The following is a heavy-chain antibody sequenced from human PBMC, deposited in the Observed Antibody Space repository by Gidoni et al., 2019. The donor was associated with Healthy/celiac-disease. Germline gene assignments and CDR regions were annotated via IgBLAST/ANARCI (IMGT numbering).Heavy chain of an antibody. CDR2: KWYDGSNK. J-gene: IGHJ4*02. D-gene: IGHD2-15*01. V-gene: IGHV3-33*01. CDR1: GFTFSRYG. CDR3: ARGLQRGYCSGGSCYSLDY. Sequence: QVQLVESGGGVVQPGRTLRLSCAASGFTFSRYGMHWVRQAPGKGLELVAVKWYDGSNKYYADSVKGRFTISRDNSKNTLYLQMNSLRAEDTAVYYCARGLQRGYCSGGSCYSLDYWGQGTLVTVSS.